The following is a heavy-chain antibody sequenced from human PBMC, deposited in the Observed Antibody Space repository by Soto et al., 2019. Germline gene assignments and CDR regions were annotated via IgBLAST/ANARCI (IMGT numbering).Heavy chain of an antibody. J-gene: IGHJ6*02. CDR1: GYSFTNYW. V-gene: IGHV5-51*01. D-gene: IGHD2-8*01. Sequence: GESLKISCKGSGYSFTNYWIGWVRQMPGKGLEWMGIIFPGDSDTRYSPSFQGQVTISADKSISTAYLQWSSLKAPDTAMYYCARRGGYCNNGVCYINYYYGMDVWGQGTTVTVSS. CDR3: ARRGGYCNNGVCYINYYYGMDV. CDR2: IFPGDSDT.